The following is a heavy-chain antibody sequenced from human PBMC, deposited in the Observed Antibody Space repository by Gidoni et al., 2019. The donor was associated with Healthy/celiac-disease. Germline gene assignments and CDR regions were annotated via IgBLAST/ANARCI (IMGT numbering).Heavy chain of an antibody. CDR3: ARESTSYGSGHYYYGMDV. J-gene: IGHJ6*02. CDR2: ISYDGSNK. D-gene: IGHD3-10*01. V-gene: IGHV3-30-3*01. Sequence: QVQLVESGGGVVQPGRSLRLSCAASGFTFSSYAMPWVRQAPGKGLEWVAVISYDGSNKYYADSVKGRFTISRDNSKNTLYLQMNSLRAEDTAVYYCARESTSYGSGHYYYGMDVWGQGTTVTVSS. CDR1: GFTFSSYA.